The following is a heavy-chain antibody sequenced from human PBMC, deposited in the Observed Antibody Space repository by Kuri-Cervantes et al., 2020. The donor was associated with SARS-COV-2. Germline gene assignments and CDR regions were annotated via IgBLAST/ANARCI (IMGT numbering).Heavy chain of an antibody. D-gene: IGHD1-26*01. J-gene: IGHJ5*02. V-gene: IGHV4-38-2*02. CDR2: IYHSGST. CDR1: GYSISSGYY. Sequence: GSLRLSCTVSGYSISSGYYWGWIRQPPGKGLEWIGSIYHSGSTYYNPSLKSRVTISVDTSKSQFSLKLSSVTAADTAVYYCARAGVGATNWFDPWGQGTLVTVSS. CDR3: ARAGVGATNWFDP.